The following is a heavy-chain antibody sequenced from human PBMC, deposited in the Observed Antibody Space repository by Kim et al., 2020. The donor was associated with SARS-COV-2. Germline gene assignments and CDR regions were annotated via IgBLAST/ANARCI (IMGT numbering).Heavy chain of an antibody. D-gene: IGHD2-2*01. J-gene: IGHJ6*02. CDR3: AREGYCSSATCTYAMDV. CDR1: GFTFSTHW. CDR2: IKRDGSGK. V-gene: IGHV3-7*05. Sequence: GGSLRLSCTASGFTFSTHWMSWVRQAPGKGLEWVANIKRDGSGKFYVDSVKGRFTIPRDDAKNSLYLQMNSLRDEDTAVYYCAREGYCSSATCTYAMDVWGQGTTVTVSS.